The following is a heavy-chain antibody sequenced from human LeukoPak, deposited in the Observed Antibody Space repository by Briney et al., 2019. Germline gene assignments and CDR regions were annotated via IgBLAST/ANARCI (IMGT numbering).Heavy chain of an antibody. CDR3: TGHGSNSY. V-gene: IGHV3-23*01. D-gene: IGHD5-24*01. CDR1: GFSINNNG. CDR2: MSGVGNT. J-gene: IGHJ4*02. Sequence: GGSLRLSCVVSGFSINNNGLSWFRQAPGKGLEWVSDMSGVGNTYYAESVKGRFTISRNNFKNTFFLQMNSLRAEDTALYYATGHGSNSYWGQGALVAVSS.